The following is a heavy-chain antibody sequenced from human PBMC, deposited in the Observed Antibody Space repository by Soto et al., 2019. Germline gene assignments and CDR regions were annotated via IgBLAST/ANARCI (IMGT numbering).Heavy chain of an antibody. CDR1: GFTVSSYG. CDR2: ISYDGSNK. D-gene: IGHD7-27*01. V-gene: IGHV3-30*03. Sequence: QVQLVESGGGVVQPGRSLRLSCAASGFTVSSYGMHCVRQAPGKGLEWVAVISYDGSNKYYADSVKGRFTISGDNSKDTLYLQMNSRRAGDTAVYYCATDLAGVLDYWCQRALVTVS. CDR3: ATDLAGVLDY. J-gene: IGHJ4*02.